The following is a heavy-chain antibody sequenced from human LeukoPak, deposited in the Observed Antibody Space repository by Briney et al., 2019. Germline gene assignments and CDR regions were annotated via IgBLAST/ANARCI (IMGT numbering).Heavy chain of an antibody. D-gene: IGHD3-22*01. CDR2: INYSGST. CDR3: ARYKSTRRSGTDLSYYDSSGYNRAFDY. V-gene: IGHV4-31*03. CDR1: GGSISSGGYY. J-gene: IGHJ4*02. Sequence: SQTLSLTCTVSGGSISSGGYYWSWIRQHPGKGLEWIGYINYSGSTYYSPSLKSRLDISVDTSKNQFSLKLSSVTAADTAVYYCARYKSTRRSGTDLSYYDSSGYNRAFDYWGQGTLVTVSS.